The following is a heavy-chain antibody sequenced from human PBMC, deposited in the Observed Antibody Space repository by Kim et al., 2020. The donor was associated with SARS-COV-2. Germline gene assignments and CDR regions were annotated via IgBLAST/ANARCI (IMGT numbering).Heavy chain of an antibody. CDR3: ASSYDYGDYAYDY. D-gene: IGHD4-17*01. Sequence: YAQKLQGRVTMTTDTSTSTAYMELRSLRSDDTAVYYCASSYDYGDYAYDYWGQGTLVTVSS. J-gene: IGHJ4*02. V-gene: IGHV1-18*01.